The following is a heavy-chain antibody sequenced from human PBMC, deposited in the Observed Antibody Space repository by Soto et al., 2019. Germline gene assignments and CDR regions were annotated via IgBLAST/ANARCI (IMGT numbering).Heavy chain of an antibody. V-gene: IGHV4-59*01. CDR3: ASLTYYDFWRGYFLVDV. CDR2: IYYSGST. CDR1: GGSISSYY. Sequence: SETLSLTCTVSGGSISSYYWSWIRQPPGKGLEWIGYIYYSGSTNYNPSLKSRVTISVDTSKNQFSLKLSSVTAADTAVYYCASLTYYDFWRGYFLVDVGGKGTTVTVSS. J-gene: IGHJ6*04. D-gene: IGHD3-3*01.